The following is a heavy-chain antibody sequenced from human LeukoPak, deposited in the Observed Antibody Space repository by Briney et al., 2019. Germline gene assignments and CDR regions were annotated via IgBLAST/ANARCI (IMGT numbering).Heavy chain of an antibody. CDR3: AKGSGSSRPYYFDY. CDR1: GFTFSSYA. Sequence: GGSLRLSCAASGFTFSSYAMSWVRQAPGMGLEWVSAITGSGGDTWHADSVEVRFTISRDNSKNTLYLQMNGLRADDTAVYYCAKGSGSSRPYYFDYWGQGTLVTVSS. D-gene: IGHD3-10*01. V-gene: IGHV3-23*01. CDR2: ITGSGGDT. J-gene: IGHJ4*02.